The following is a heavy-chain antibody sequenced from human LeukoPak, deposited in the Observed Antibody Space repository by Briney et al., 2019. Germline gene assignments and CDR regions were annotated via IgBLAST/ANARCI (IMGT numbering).Heavy chain of an antibody. Sequence: SETLSLPCAVYGGSFSGYYWSWIRQPPGKGLEGIGEINHSGSTNYNPSLKSRVTISVDTSKNQFSLKLSSVTAADTAVYYCARGLRTYYYDSSGYYYDYWGQGTLVTVSS. CDR2: INHSGST. V-gene: IGHV4-34*01. J-gene: IGHJ4*02. CDR3: ARGLRTYYYDSSGYYYDY. D-gene: IGHD3-22*01. CDR1: GGSFSGYY.